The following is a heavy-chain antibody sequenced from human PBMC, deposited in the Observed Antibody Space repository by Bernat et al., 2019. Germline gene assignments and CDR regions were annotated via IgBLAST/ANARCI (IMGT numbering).Heavy chain of an antibody. Sequence: QVQLVESGGGVVQPGRSLRLSCAASGFTFSSYAMHWVRQAPGKGLEWVAVISYDGSNKYYADSVKGRFTIPRDNSKNTLYLQMNSLRAEDTAVYYCARDGEIGEYYYDSSGYYLDYWGQGTLVTVSS. CDR3: ARDGEIGEYYYDSSGYYLDY. J-gene: IGHJ4*02. CDR2: ISYDGSNK. V-gene: IGHV3-30-3*01. CDR1: GFTFSSYA. D-gene: IGHD3-22*01.